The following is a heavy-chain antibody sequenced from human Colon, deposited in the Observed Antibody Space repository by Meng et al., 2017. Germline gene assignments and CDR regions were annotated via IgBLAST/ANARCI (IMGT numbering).Heavy chain of an antibody. CDR3: ARDWGSGTPY. V-gene: IGHV4-61*01. J-gene: IGHJ4*02. Sequence: VQLPESGPGLLRPSETLALTCTVSGDSVNNRTYYWTWIRQPPEKGLEWIGYVYYDGTTNYNPFLESRLTMSIDTSKNQFSLKLSSVTAADTAVYYCARDWGSGTPYWGQGTLVTVSS. CDR1: GDSVNNRTYY. CDR2: VYYDGTT. D-gene: IGHD3-10*01.